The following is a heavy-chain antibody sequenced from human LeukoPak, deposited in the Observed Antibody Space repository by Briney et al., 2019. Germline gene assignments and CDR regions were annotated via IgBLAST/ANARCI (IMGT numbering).Heavy chain of an antibody. Sequence: PGGSLRLSCAASGFTFSTYWKGWARQAPGKGLEWVANIKQDGSEKYYVDPVKGGFTIFRDNAKNSLYRQMNSLRAEDTAVYYCARVIAALVYYFDYWGQGTLVTVSS. CDR1: GFTFSTYW. J-gene: IGHJ4*02. D-gene: IGHD6-13*01. CDR3: ARVIAALVYYFDY. CDR2: IKQDGSEK. V-gene: IGHV3-7*01.